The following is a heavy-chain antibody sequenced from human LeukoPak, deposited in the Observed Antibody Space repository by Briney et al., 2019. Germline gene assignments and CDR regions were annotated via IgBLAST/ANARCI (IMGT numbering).Heavy chain of an antibody. D-gene: IGHD3-22*01. CDR1: GYTFTGYY. Sequence: ASVKVSCKASGYTFTGYYMHWVRQGPGQGLEWMGWINPNSGDTNYAQRFQGRVTMTRDTSISTAYMELSRLTSDDTAVYYCAGRLYYYDSSASGWFDPWGQGTLVTVSS. J-gene: IGHJ5*02. V-gene: IGHV1-2*02. CDR2: INPNSGDT. CDR3: AGRLYYYDSSASGWFDP.